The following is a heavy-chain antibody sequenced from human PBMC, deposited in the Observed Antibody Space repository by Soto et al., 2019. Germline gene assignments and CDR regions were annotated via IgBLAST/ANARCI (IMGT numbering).Heavy chain of an antibody. CDR2: IIPIFGTA. CDR3: ARGRKGNTIFGVVIINPGDYYYYGMDV. Sequence: QVQLVQSGAEVKKPGSSVKVSCKASGGTFSSYAISWVRQAPGQGLEWMGGIIPIFGTANYAQKFQGRVTITADESTSTAYMELSSLRSEDTAVYYCARGRKGNTIFGVVIINPGDYYYYGMDVWGQGTTVTVSS. CDR1: GGTFSSYA. J-gene: IGHJ6*02. D-gene: IGHD3-3*01. V-gene: IGHV1-69*01.